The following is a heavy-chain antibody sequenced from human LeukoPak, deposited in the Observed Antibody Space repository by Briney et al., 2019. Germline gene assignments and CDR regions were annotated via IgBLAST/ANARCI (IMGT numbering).Heavy chain of an antibody. V-gene: IGHV4-59*08. CDR2: IYYSGST. D-gene: IGHD1-14*01. CDR3: ARLHRGNDAFDI. CDR1: GGSISSYY. Sequence: SETLSLTCTVSGGSISSYYWSWIRQPPGRGLEWIGYIYYSGSTNYNPSLKSRVTISVDTSKNQFSLKLSSVTAADTAVYYCARLHRGNDAFDIWGQGTMVTVSS. J-gene: IGHJ3*02.